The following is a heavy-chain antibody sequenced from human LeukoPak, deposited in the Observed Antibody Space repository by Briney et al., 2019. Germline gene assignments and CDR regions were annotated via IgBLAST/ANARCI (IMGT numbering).Heavy chain of an antibody. J-gene: IGHJ6*02. D-gene: IGHD4-17*01. CDR1: GGSISRYY. V-gene: IGHV4-59*01. Sequence: SETLSLTCTVSGGSISRYYWSWIRQSPEKGLEWIGYIYRSGTTNYNPSLKSRLTMSVDTSKNQFSLKLSSVTAADTAVYYCAREDPQTTVPEDMAVWGQGTTVTVSS. CDR2: IYRSGTT. CDR3: AREDPQTTVPEDMAV.